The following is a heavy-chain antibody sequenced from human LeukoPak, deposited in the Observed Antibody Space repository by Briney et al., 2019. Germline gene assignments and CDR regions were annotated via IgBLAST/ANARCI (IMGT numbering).Heavy chain of an antibody. J-gene: IGHJ4*02. V-gene: IGHV3-23*01. D-gene: IGHD6-6*01. Sequence: GGSLRLSCAASGFTFISYAMTWVRQAPGKGLEWVSAIDGSATSTFYADSVKGRFSTSRDNSKNTLYLQMYSLRAEDTAIYYCTKDKVSRGYFDYWGQGTLVTVSS. CDR2: IDGSATST. CDR1: GFTFISYA. CDR3: TKDKVSRGYFDY.